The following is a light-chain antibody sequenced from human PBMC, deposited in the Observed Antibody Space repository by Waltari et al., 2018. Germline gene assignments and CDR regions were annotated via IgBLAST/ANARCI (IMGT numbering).Light chain of an antibody. CDR1: QSVGYY. CDR2: DAS. Sequence: EIVLPQSPATLSLSPGERATLSCRASQSVGYYLAWYQHKPGQAPRLLIHDASVRATGIPARFSGSGSGTDFTLTISRLEAEDFAVYFCLQRSNRPLTFGGGTKVEIK. CDR3: LQRSNRPLT. V-gene: IGKV3-11*01. J-gene: IGKJ4*01.